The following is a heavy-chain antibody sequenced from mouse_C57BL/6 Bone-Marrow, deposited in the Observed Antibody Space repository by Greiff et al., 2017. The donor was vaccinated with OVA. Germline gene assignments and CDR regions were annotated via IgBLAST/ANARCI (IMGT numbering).Heavy chain of an antibody. J-gene: IGHJ3*01. CDR3: ASPYSSAWFAY. CDR1: GYTFTSYG. D-gene: IGHD1-1*01. Sequence: VKLQQSGAELARPGASVKLSCKASGYTFTSYGISWVKQRTGQGLEWIGAIYPRSGNTYYNEKFKGKATLTAYKSSSTAYMELRSLTSEDSAVYFCASPYSSAWFAYWGQGTLVTVSA. V-gene: IGHV1-81*01. CDR2: IYPRSGNT.